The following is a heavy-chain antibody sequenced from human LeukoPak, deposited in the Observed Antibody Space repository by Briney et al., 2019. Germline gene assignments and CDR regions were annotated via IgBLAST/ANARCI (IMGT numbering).Heavy chain of an antibody. CDR1: GGSISSNTYY. D-gene: IGHD3-22*01. CDR2: IYYGGST. CDR3: ARAYYYASSAFDI. Sequence: SETLSLTCTVSGGSISSNTYYRDWIRQPPGKGLECIGSIYYGGSTYYNPSLKSRVIISVDTSKNQFSLKLSSVTAADTAVYYCARAYYYASSAFDIWGQGTMVTVTS. J-gene: IGHJ3*02. V-gene: IGHV4-39*01.